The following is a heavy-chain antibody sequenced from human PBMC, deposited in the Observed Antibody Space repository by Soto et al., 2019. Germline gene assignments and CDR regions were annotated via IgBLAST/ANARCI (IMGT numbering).Heavy chain of an antibody. J-gene: IGHJ6*02. Sequence: QVQVVQSGVEVRRPGSSVKVSCKASGDTFRNCAISWVRQAPGQGLEWMGGIIPLFGTTDFAQTFQGRVTITTDESTTTAYLELSRLISEDTAMYFCAADLCLGNLSVVWGQGTTVIVSS. V-gene: IGHV1-69*01. D-gene: IGHD3-16*02. CDR3: AADLCLGNLSVV. CDR1: GDTFRNCA. CDR2: IIPLFGTT.